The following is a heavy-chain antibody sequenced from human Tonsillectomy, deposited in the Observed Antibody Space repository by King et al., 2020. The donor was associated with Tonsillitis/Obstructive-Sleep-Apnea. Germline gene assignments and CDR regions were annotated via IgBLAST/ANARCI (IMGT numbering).Heavy chain of an antibody. V-gene: IGHV4-34*01. CDR3: ARDLTPLYCSGGSCYGNAFDI. J-gene: IGHJ3*02. D-gene: IGHD2-15*01. CDR2: IYHSGST. CDR1: GGSFSGYY. Sequence: VQLQQWGAGLLKPSETLSLTCAVYGGSFSGYYWSWIRQPPGKGLEWIGEIYHSGSTNYNPSLKSRVTISVDTSKNQFSLKLSSVTAADTAVYYCARDLTPLYCSGGSCYGNAFDIWGQGTMVTVSS.